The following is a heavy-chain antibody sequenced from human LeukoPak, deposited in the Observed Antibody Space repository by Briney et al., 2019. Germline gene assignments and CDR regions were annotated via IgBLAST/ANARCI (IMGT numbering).Heavy chain of an antibody. Sequence: PGGSLRLSCAASGFSFSSYSMNWVRQAPGKGLEWVSSISSSSSYIYYADSVKGRFTISRDNAKNSLYLQMNSLRAEDTALYYCAKDLNYYDSSGYFDYWGQGTLVTVSS. CDR3: AKDLNYYDSSGYFDY. J-gene: IGHJ4*02. CDR1: GFSFSSYS. CDR2: ISSSSSYI. D-gene: IGHD3-22*01. V-gene: IGHV3-21*04.